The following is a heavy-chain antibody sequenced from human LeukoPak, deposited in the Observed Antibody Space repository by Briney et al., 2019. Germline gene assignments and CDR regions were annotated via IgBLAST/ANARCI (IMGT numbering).Heavy chain of an antibody. V-gene: IGHV1-46*01. CDR3: ARSRRWNDDGPYAFDI. CDR1: GYTFTSYY. J-gene: IGHJ3*02. CDR2: INPSGGST. Sequence: ASVKVSGKASGYTFTSYYMHWVRQAPGQGLEWMGIINPSGGSTSYAQKFQGRVTMTRDTSTSTVYMELSSLRSEDTAVYYCARSRRWNDDGPYAFDIWGQGTMVTVSS. D-gene: IGHD1-1*01.